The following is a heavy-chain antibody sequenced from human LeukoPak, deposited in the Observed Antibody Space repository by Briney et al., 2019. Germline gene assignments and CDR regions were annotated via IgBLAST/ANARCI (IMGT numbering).Heavy chain of an antibody. J-gene: IGHJ4*02. Sequence: ASVTVSCKASGYTFTSYGISWVRQAPGQGLEWMGWISAYNGNTHYAQTLQGRVTITTDTSTSTAYRELRSLRSDDTAVYYCARGGPDDLYFDHWGQGTLVTVSS. CDR2: ISAYNGNT. V-gene: IGHV1-18*01. CDR1: GYTFTSYG. D-gene: IGHD2-21*02. CDR3: ARGGPDDLYFDH.